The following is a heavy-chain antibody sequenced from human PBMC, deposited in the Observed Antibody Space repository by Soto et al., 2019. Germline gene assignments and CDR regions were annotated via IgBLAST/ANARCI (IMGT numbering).Heavy chain of an antibody. V-gene: IGHV3-30*03. D-gene: IGHD3-10*01. CDR3: VGGQYYFDY. J-gene: IGHJ4*02. CDR1: GFPFTTYG. Sequence: QVQLVESGGGVVQPGRSLRLPCAASGFPFTTYGMHWVREGPGKGLEWVAVISYDGSNKYYAHHVKGRFTISRDNSKNMLYLHMNSLRPEDTALYYCVGGQYYFDYRGQGTLVTVSS. CDR2: ISYDGSNK.